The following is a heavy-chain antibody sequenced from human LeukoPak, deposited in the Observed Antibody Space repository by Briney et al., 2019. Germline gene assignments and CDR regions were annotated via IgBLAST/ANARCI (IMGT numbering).Heavy chain of an antibody. J-gene: IGHJ3*02. Sequence: GGSLRLSCVASGFTFRIYDMNWVRQAPGKGLEWVSSISSSNNYIYYADSVKGRFTISRDNAQNSLYLQMNSLRAEDTAIHYCAREDASAFDIWGQGTMVTVSS. D-gene: IGHD2-2*01. CDR3: AREDASAFDI. V-gene: IGHV3-21*01. CDR2: ISSSNNYI. CDR1: GFTFRIYD.